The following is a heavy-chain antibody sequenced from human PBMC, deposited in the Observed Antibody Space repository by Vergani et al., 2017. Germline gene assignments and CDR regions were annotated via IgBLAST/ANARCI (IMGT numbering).Heavy chain of an antibody. V-gene: IGHV3-23*01. D-gene: IGHD3-22*01. CDR3: GRLSYDTSPWLQGGHDC. CDR1: GFTFSACP. Sequence: EVQLLQSGGGVIQPGGSVRLSCAASGFTFSACPMTWVRQAPGKGLEWVSAISAPYPSTYYADSVKGRFTISRDNSKNMLYLQMNSLRAEDTAVYYCGRLSYDTSPWLQGGHDCWGQRTLVSVSS. CDR2: ISAPYPST. J-gene: IGHJ4*02.